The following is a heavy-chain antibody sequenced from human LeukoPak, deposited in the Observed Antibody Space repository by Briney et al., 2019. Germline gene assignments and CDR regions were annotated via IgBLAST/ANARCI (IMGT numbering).Heavy chain of an antibody. CDR3: ASSIVEGYDYVWGSYRCYYMDV. D-gene: IGHD3-16*02. Sequence: PSETLSLTCTVSGGSISSGSYYWSWIRQPAGKGLEWIGRIYTSGSTNYNPSLKSRVTISVDTSKNQFSLKLSSVTAADTAVYYCASSIVEGYDYVWGSYRCYYMDVWGKGTTVTISS. V-gene: IGHV4-61*02. J-gene: IGHJ6*03. CDR1: GGSISSGSYY. CDR2: IYTSGST.